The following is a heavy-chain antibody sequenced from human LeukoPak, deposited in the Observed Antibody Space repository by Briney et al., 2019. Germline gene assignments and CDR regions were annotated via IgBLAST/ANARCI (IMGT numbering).Heavy chain of an antibody. V-gene: IGHV4-59*01. Sequence: SETLSLTCIVSGGSISSYYWSWIRQPPGKGLEWIGYIYYSGSTNYNPSLKSRVTISVDTSKNQFSLKLSSVTAADTAVYYCARGGRYYYDSSGYYWGQGTLVTVSS. D-gene: IGHD3-22*01. CDR1: GGSISSYY. CDR2: IYYSGST. J-gene: IGHJ4*02. CDR3: ARGGRYYYDSSGYY.